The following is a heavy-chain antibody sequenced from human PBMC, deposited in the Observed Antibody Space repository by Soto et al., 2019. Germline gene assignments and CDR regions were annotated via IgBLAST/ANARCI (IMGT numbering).Heavy chain of an antibody. CDR1: GGSVSSNSAA. CDR3: AREMVTTWYYYYYMGV. CDR2: TYYRSKWYN. Sequence: PTQTLPLTCDISGGSVSSNSAAWNWIRQSPSRGLEWLGRTYYRSKWYNDYAVSVKSRITINPDTSKNQFSLQLNSVTPEDTAVYYCAREMVTTWYYYYYMGVWGKGTTVTVSS. J-gene: IGHJ6*03. V-gene: IGHV6-1*01. D-gene: IGHD4-17*01.